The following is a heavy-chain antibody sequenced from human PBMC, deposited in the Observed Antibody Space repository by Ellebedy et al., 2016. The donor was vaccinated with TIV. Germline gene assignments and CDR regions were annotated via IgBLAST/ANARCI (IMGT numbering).Heavy chain of an antibody. J-gene: IGHJ4*02. CDR3: ARDGGDGYKFSLIY. Sequence: AASVKVSCKATGYSFIGYYMHWVRQAPGQGLEWMGWIYPNDGRTGYAPKFQGRVTLTRDTSINTAYVELSRLTFDDTAVYCCARDGGDGYKFSLIYWGQGTLVPVSS. V-gene: IGHV1-2*02. CDR1: GYSFIGYY. D-gene: IGHD5-24*01. CDR2: IYPNDGRT.